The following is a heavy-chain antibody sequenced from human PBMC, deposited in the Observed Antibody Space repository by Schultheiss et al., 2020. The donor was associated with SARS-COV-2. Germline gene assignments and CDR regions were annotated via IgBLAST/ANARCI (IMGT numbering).Heavy chain of an antibody. D-gene: IGHD3-22*01. Sequence: GVSLRLSCAASGFTFSSYWMHWVRQAPGKGLVWVSRINSDGSSTSYADSVKGRFTISRDNAKNTLHLQMNSLRAEDTAVYYCVTNYYDSSGYYPPYFQHWGQGTLVTVSS. V-gene: IGHV3-74*01. CDR2: INSDGSST. CDR1: GFTFSSYW. J-gene: IGHJ1*01. CDR3: VTNYYDSSGYYPPYFQH.